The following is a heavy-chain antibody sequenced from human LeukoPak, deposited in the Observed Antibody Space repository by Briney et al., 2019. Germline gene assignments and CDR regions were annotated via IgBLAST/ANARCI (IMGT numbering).Heavy chain of an antibody. D-gene: IGHD2-8*02. CDR1: GGSITSGRYY. V-gene: IGHV4-31*03. CDR3: ARGAWSYDY. J-gene: IGHJ4*02. CDR2: VSYSGST. Sequence: PSETLSLTCTLSGGSITSGRYYWTWIRQHPQRGLEWIGYVSYSGSTNYNSSLKSRLTISADTSKNQFYLRLTSVTAADTAVYYCARGAWSYDYWVQGTLVTVSS.